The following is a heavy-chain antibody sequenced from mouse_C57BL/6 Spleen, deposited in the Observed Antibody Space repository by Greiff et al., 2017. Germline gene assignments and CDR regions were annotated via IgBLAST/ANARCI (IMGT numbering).Heavy chain of an antibody. Sequence: QVQLQQSGAELVRPGASVTLSCKASGYTFTDYEMHWVKQTPVHGLEWIGAIDPETGGTAYNQKFKGKAILTADKSSSTAYMELRSLTSEDSAVYYCTRLGSNYYYFDYWGQGTTLTVSS. J-gene: IGHJ2*01. CDR1: GYTFTDYE. CDR2: IDPETGGT. CDR3: TRLGSNYYYFDY. D-gene: IGHD2-5*01. V-gene: IGHV1-15*01.